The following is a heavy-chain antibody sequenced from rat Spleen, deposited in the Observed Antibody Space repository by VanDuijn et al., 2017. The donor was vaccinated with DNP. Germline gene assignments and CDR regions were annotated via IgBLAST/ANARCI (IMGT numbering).Heavy chain of an antibody. CDR2: ISSDGSDT. J-gene: IGHJ2*01. V-gene: IGHV5-29*01. Sequence: EVQLVESGGGLVQPGRSLKLSCVASGFTFSSFPMAWVRQAPTKGLEWVATISSDGSDTYYRDSVKGRFTISRDNAKSTLYLQVDSLRSEDTATYYCASRPPPTRGPFDYWGQGVTVTVSS. D-gene: IGHD3-2*01. CDR1: GFTFSSFP. CDR3: ASRPPPTRGPFDY.